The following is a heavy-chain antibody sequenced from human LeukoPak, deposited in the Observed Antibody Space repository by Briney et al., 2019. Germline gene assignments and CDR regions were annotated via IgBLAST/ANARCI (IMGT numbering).Heavy chain of an antibody. CDR3: ARILRYFDWLFDY. Sequence: GGSLRLSCAASGFTVSSNYMSWVRQAPGKGLEWVSVIYSGGSTYYADSVKGRFTISRDNSKSTLYLQMNSLRAEDTAVYYCARILRYFDWLFDYWGQGTLVTVSS. CDR2: IYSGGST. D-gene: IGHD3-9*01. CDR1: GFTVSSNY. J-gene: IGHJ4*02. V-gene: IGHV3-66*01.